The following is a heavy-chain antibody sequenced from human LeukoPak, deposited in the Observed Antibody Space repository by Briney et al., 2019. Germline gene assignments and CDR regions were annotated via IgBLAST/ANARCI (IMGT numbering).Heavy chain of an antibody. J-gene: IGHJ5*02. CDR2: ITGYGAT. CDR1: GFTFSNFA. V-gene: IGHV3-23*01. CDR3: AKRAAAGKVDWFDR. D-gene: IGHD6-13*01. Sequence: PGGSLRLSCAASGFTFSNFAMMWVRQAPGTGLQWVSTITGYGATFYADSVRGRFTIFRDTSMNTLFLQMNSLGAEDTAVYYCAKRAAAGKVDWFDRWGQGTLVTVSS.